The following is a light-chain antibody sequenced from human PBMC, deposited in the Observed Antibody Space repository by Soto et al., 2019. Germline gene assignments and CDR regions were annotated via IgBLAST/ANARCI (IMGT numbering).Light chain of an antibody. CDR3: SARDDSLSGVV. V-gene: IGLV1-47*01. J-gene: IGLJ2*01. Sequence: QSVLTQPPSTSGTPGQRVTISCSGSSSNIGSNHVYWYQPFPGMAPKLLMYRSDQRPTGVPDRFPGSKSGTSASLAISWLRSDDEADYYCSARDDSLSGVVFGGGNKLIVL. CDR1: SSNIGSNH. CDR2: RSD.